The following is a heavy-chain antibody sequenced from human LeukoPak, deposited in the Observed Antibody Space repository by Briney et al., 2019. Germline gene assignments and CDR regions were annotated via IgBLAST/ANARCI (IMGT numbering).Heavy chain of an antibody. D-gene: IGHD2-8*01. Sequence: PGGSLRLSCAASGFTFSSYSMNWVRQAPGKGLEWVSSISSSSSYIYYADSVKGRFTISRDNAKKSLYLQMNSLRAEDTAVYYCARTAAAGVWYYFDYWGQGTLVTVSS. CDR1: GFTFSSYS. V-gene: IGHV3-21*01. CDR2: ISSSSSYI. CDR3: ARTAAAGVWYYFDY. J-gene: IGHJ4*02.